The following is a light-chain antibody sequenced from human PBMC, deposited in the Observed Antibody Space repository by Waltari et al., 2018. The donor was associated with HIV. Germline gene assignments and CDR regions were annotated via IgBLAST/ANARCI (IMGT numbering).Light chain of an antibody. J-gene: IGKJ5*01. CDR2: GAS. Sequence: EIAMTQSPASLSVSPGERATLSCRASQSVGSKLAWYQPKPGQAPRHLIYGASNRATDGPVKFRWSGSGTEFTLIISSLQSEDFAVYYCQQYDKWPPTFGQGTRLEIK. V-gene: IGKV3-15*01. CDR3: QQYDKWPPT. CDR1: QSVGSK.